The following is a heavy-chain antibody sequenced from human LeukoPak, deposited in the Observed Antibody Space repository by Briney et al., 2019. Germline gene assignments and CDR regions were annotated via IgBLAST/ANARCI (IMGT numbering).Heavy chain of an antibody. V-gene: IGHV3-21*01. CDR1: GFTFSSYS. J-gene: IGHJ4*02. CDR3: ARDQKAVVVAAAVDY. D-gene: IGHD2-15*01. Sequence: PGGSLRLSCAASGFTFSSYSMNWVRQAPGKGLEWVSSISSSSSYIYYADSVKGRFTISRDNAKNSLYLQMNSLRAEDTAVYYCARDQKAVVVAAAVDYWGQGTLVTVSS. CDR2: ISSSSSYI.